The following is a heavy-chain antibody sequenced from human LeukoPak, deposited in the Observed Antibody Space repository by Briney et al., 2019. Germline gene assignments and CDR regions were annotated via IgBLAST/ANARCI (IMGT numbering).Heavy chain of an antibody. CDR1: GGSMNSYF. V-gene: IGHV4-59*01. CDR2: ITYSGST. D-gene: IGHD3-10*01. J-gene: IGHJ5*02. Sequence: KPSETLSLTCTVSGGSMNSYFWSWIRQPPGKGLEWIGYITYSGSTNYNPSLKSRVTISVDTSKNQFSLKLSSVTAADTAVYYCTKSMVRGTPLRWFDPWGQGTLVTVSS. CDR3: TKSMVRGTPLRWFDP.